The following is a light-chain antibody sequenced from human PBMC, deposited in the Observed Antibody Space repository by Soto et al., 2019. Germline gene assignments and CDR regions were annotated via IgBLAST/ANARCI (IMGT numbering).Light chain of an antibody. V-gene: IGLV2-8*01. J-gene: IGLJ1*01. CDR3: TSYAGNNNYV. CDR2: EVS. CDR1: SSDVGGYEH. Sequence: QSVLTQRPSASGSPGQSVTISCTGSSSDVGGYEHVAWYQQYSGQAPKLLIYEVSKRPSGVPDRFSGSKTGDTASLTVSGLQAADEADYYCTSYAGNNNYVFGTGTKVTVL.